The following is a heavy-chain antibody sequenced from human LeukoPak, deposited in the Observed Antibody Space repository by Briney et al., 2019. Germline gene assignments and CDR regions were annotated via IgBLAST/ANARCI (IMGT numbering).Heavy chain of an antibody. Sequence: SETLSLTCAVYGGSFSGYYWSWIRQPPGKGLEWIGEINHSGSTNYNPSLKSRVTISVDTSKNQFSLKLSSVTAADTAVYYCARGLWDYWGQGTLVTVSS. CDR3: ARGLWDY. CDR1: GGSFSGYY. V-gene: IGHV4-34*01. J-gene: IGHJ4*02. CDR2: INHSGST. D-gene: IGHD2-21*01.